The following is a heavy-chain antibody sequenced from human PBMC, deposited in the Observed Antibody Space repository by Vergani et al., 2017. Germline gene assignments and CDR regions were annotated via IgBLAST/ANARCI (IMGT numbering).Heavy chain of an antibody. J-gene: IGHJ6*02. D-gene: IGHD2-2*01. CDR3: AREDIVVEPAAPPSYGSGGYYAHYYYYGMDV. CDR2: IYHSGST. CDR1: GYSISSGYY. Sequence: QVQLQESGPGLVKPSETLSLTCAVSGYSISSGYYWGWIRQPPGKGLEWIGSIYHSGSTAYNPSLRSRVTISVHTAKNQFSLELSSVTAADTAVYYCAREDIVVEPAAPPSYGSGGYYAHYYYYGMDVWGQGTTVTVSS. V-gene: IGHV4-38-2*02.